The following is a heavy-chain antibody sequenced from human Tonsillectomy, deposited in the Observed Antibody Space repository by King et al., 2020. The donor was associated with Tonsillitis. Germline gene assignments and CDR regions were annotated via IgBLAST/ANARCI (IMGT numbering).Heavy chain of an antibody. D-gene: IGHD2-2*01. CDR3: TKDQTSYIVVVPGTILPYGVDV. J-gene: IGHJ6*02. CDR2: ISWNSGSI. V-gene: IGHV3-9*01. CDR1: GFTFDDYA. Sequence: VQLVESGGGLVQPGRSLRLSCAASGFTFDDYAMHWVRQAPGKGLEWVSGISWNSGSIAYADSVKGRFTISRDNAKNSLYLQMNSLRAEDTALYYCTKDQTSYIVVVPGTILPYGVDVWGQGTTSPSP.